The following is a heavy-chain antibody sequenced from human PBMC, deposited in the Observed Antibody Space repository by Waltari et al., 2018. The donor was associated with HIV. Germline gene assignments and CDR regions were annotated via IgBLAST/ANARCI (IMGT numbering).Heavy chain of an antibody. D-gene: IGHD2-21*02. J-gene: IGHJ4*02. CDR1: GLLVSDYT. CDR2: ISKAGTKN. V-gene: IGHV3-30-3*01. CDR3: ARGIYCGSDCYSCLDS. Sequence: QVQLVESGGGVVQPGRSLRLSCAASGLLVSDYTMHWVRQAPGKGLEGVPVISKAGTKNDYADSGKGRVTIDRDNSNTALYLQMNSLTVGDAAVYYCARGIYCGSDCYSCLDSWGQGSLVTVSS.